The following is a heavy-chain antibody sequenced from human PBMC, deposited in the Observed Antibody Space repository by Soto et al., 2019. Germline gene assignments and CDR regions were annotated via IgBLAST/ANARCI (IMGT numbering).Heavy chain of an antibody. Sequence: EVQLLESGGGLVQPGGSLRLSCAASGFSFSNYAMNWVRQAPGKGLEWVSTFDNSDGRTYYSDSVKGRFTISRDNSKNTLFLQMNSLRPEDTAVYFCAKVRDTTMNMNFDYRGQGTLVTVSS. J-gene: IGHJ4*02. D-gene: IGHD5-18*01. V-gene: IGHV3-23*01. CDR3: AKVRDTTMNMNFDY. CDR2: FDNSDGRT. CDR1: GFSFSNYA.